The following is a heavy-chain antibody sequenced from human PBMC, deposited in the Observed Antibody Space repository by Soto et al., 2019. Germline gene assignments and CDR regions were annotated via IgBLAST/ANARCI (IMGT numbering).Heavy chain of an antibody. CDR3: ARVFSSGSGWMYYFDF. CDR1: SGSISSGNW. V-gene: IGHV4-4*02. CDR2: IYYTGAT. Sequence: QVQLQESGPGLVESSGTLSLTCEVSSGSISSGNWWSWVRQPPGKGLEWIGEIYYTGATNYNPSLKSRVTMTIDKSKDQFSLNLRSATAAHTAVYYCARVFSSGSGWMYYFDFWGQGILVSVSS. J-gene: IGHJ4*02. D-gene: IGHD6-25*01.